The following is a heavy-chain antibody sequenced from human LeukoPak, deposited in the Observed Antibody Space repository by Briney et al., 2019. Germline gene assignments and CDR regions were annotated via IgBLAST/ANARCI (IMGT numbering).Heavy chain of an antibody. CDR1: GGSISSSNW. V-gene: IGHV4-4*02. Sequence: PSETLSLTCAVSGGSISSSNWWSWVRQPPGKGLEWIGEISHSGSTNYKPSLKSRVTILVDKSKKQFSLKLSSVTAADTAVYYCARLTGYSSESWFDPWGQGTLVTVSS. D-gene: IGHD3-9*01. CDR2: ISHSGST. CDR3: ARLTGYSSESWFDP. J-gene: IGHJ5*02.